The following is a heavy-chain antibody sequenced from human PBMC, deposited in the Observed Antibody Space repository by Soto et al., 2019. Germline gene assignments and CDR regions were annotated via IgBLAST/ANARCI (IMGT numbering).Heavy chain of an antibody. CDR3: ARSRNLWFGTTMGGDAFDI. J-gene: IGHJ3*02. CDR2: IYYSGST. V-gene: IGHV4-59*08. Sequence: SETLSLTCTVSGGSISRHYWSWIRQPPGKGLEWIGNIYYSGSTNYNHSLKSRVTISVDTSKNQFSLKLSSVTAADTAVYYCARSRNLWFGTTMGGDAFDIWGQGTMVTVSS. D-gene: IGHD3-10*01. CDR1: GGSISRHY.